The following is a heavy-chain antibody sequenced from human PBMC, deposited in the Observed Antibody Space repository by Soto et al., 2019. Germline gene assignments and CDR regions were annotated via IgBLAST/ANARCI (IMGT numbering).Heavy chain of an antibody. Sequence: GSLRLSCAASGXTFSSYAMSWVRQAPGKGLEWVSAISGSGGSTYYADSVKGRFTISRDNSKNTLYLQMNSLRAEDTAVYYFAKDQKRVTGLISRGYYYYYYGMDVWGQGTTVTVSS. D-gene: IGHD1-20*01. CDR1: GXTFSSYA. J-gene: IGHJ6*02. CDR3: AKDQKRVTGLISRGYYYYYYGMDV. V-gene: IGHV3-23*01. CDR2: ISGSGGST.